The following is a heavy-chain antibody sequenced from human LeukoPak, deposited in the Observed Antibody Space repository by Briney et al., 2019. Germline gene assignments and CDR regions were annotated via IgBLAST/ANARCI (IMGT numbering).Heavy chain of an antibody. J-gene: IGHJ4*02. CDR1: GFTFSSYA. D-gene: IGHD3-22*01. Sequence: GGSLRLSCAASGFTFSSYAMSWVRQAPGKGLEWVSAISGSGGSTYYADSVKGRFTISRDNAKNSLYLQMNSLRAEDTAVYYCARGEGYDSSGYFRFDYWGQGTLVTVSS. V-gene: IGHV3-23*01. CDR2: ISGSGGST. CDR3: ARGEGYDSSGYFRFDY.